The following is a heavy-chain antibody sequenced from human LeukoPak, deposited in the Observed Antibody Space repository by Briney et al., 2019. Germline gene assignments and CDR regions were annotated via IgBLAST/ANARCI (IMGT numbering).Heavy chain of an antibody. Sequence: PGGSLRLSCAASGFTFSSYSMNWVRQAPGKGLEWVSSISSSSSYIYYADSVKGRFTISRDNAKNSLYLQMNSLRAEDTAVYYCARDQIGRYCSSTSCFFWFDPWGQGTLVTVSS. CDR3: ARDQIGRYCSSTSCFFWFDP. D-gene: IGHD2-2*01. CDR2: ISSSSSYI. J-gene: IGHJ5*02. CDR1: GFTFSSYS. V-gene: IGHV3-21*01.